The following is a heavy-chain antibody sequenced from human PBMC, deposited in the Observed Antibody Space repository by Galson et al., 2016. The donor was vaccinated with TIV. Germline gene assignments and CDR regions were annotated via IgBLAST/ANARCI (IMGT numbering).Heavy chain of an antibody. V-gene: IGHV3-7*03. CDR1: KFTFSSFW. CDR3: ARDRIGWLDY. Sequence: SLRLSCAASKFTFSSFWMTWVRQAPGMGLEWVANIKQDGSERHYIDSVRGRFTISRDNAKNVLYLQMNSLKVEDTAVYYCARDRIGWLDYWGQGSLVTVSP. D-gene: IGHD2-15*01. CDR2: IKQDGSER. J-gene: IGHJ4*02.